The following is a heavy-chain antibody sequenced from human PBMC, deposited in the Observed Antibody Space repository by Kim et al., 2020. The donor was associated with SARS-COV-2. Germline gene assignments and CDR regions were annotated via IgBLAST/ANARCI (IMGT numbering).Heavy chain of an antibody. CDR3: VRHRRGWNDNWLDP. CDR2: MNPKSGNT. Sequence: ASVKVSCKASGYTFTEYDINWVRQAAGQGPEWMGWMNPKSGNTGYAQKFQGRVTMTREITIKTAYMELRSLRSDDTAVYFCVRHRRGWNDNWLDPWGQGTLFTVSS. V-gene: IGHV1-8*01. J-gene: IGHJ5*02. D-gene: IGHD1-1*01. CDR1: GYTFTEYD.